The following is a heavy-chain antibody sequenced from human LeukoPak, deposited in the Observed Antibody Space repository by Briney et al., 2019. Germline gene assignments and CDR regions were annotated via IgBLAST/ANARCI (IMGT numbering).Heavy chain of an antibody. J-gene: IGHJ4*02. CDR3: ARARVDYVWGSYRRRKPGPFDY. D-gene: IGHD3-16*02. Sequence: PSETLSLTCAVYGGSFSGYYWSWIRQPPGKGLEWIGEINHSGSTNYNPSLKSRVTISVDTSKNQFSLKLSSVTAADTAVYCCARARVDYVWGSYRRRKPGPFDYWGQGTLVTVSS. CDR2: INHSGST. CDR1: GGSFSGYY. V-gene: IGHV4-34*01.